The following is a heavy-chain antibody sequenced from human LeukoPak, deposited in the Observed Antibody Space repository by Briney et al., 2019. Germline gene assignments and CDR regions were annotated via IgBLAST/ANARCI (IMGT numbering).Heavy chain of an antibody. CDR1: GYSISSGYY. D-gene: IGHD6-13*01. CDR3: ARIFRAAAVDY. CDR2: IHYSGST. V-gene: IGHV4-61*01. Sequence: SETLSLTCTVSGYSISSGYYWGWIRQPPGKGLEWIGYIHYSGSTNYNPSLKSRVTISKDTSKNQFSLKLSSVTAADTAVYYCARIFRAAAVDYWGQGTLVTVSS. J-gene: IGHJ4*02.